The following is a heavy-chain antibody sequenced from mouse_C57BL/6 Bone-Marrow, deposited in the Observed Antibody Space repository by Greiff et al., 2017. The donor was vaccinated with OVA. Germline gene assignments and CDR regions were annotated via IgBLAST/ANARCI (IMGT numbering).Heavy chain of an antibody. Sequence: QVQLQQSGAELVKPGASVKMSCKASGYTFTTYPLEWMKQNHGKSLEWIGNFHPYNDDTKYNEKFKGKATLTVEKSSSTVYLELSRLTSDDSAVYYCARGGRGNYNWYFDVWGTGTTVTVSS. D-gene: IGHD2-1*01. CDR2: FHPYNDDT. CDR3: ARGGRGNYNWYFDV. CDR1: GYTFTTYP. V-gene: IGHV1-47*01. J-gene: IGHJ1*03.